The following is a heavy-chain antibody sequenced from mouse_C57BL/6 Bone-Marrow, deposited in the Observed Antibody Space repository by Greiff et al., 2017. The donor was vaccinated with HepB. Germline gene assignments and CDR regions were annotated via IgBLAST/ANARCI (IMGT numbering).Heavy chain of an antibody. D-gene: IGHD4-1*01. Sequence: VHVKQSGAELVKPGASVKLSCTASGFNIKDYYMHWVKQRTEQGLEWIGRIDPEDGETKYAPKFQGKATITADTSSNTAYLQLSSLTSEDTAVYYCASEPYPGGGYFDYWGQGTTLTVSS. J-gene: IGHJ2*01. CDR3: ASEPYPGGGYFDY. CDR2: IDPEDGET. CDR1: GFNIKDYY. V-gene: IGHV14-2*01.